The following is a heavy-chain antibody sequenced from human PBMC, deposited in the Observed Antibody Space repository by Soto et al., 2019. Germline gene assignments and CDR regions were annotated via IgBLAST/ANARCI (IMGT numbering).Heavy chain of an antibody. D-gene: IGHD2-8*01. Sequence: ASVKVSCKASGYTFTSYYMHWVRQAPGQGLEWMGIINPSGGSTSYAQKFQGRVTMTRDTSTSTVYMELSSLRSEDTAVYYCARDWIEEDIVLMVYEVVAFDIWGQGTMVTVSS. J-gene: IGHJ3*02. CDR2: INPSGGST. CDR1: GYTFTSYY. CDR3: ARDWIEEDIVLMVYEVVAFDI. V-gene: IGHV1-46*01.